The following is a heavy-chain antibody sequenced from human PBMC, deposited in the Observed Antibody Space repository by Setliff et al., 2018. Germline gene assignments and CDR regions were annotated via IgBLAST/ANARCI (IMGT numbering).Heavy chain of an antibody. CDR1: GFTLSDYA. CDR2: IQEDGGQE. J-gene: IGHJ4*02. V-gene: IGHV3-7*03. Sequence: GGSLRLSCAASGFTLSDYAMHWVRQAPGKGLEWVANIQEDGGQENYVDSVKGRFIISRDNAKNSLSLQMNSLRVEDTALYYCVKDMAGSYFDGRFDYWGPGTLVTVSS. CDR3: VKDMAGSYFDGRFDY. D-gene: IGHD1-26*01.